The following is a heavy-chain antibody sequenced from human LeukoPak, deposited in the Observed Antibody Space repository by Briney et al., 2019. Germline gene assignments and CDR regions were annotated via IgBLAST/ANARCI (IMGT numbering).Heavy chain of an antibody. V-gene: IGHV3-23*01. D-gene: IGHD6-19*01. CDR3: ATYSSGWYRGFDS. CDR1: GFTFSSYA. J-gene: IGHJ4*02. Sequence: GGSLRLSCAASGFTFSSYAMTWVRQAPGKGLEWVSAISGGGRNTYYADSVKGRFTISRDNSKNTLYLQMNSLRAEDTAVYYCATYSSGWYRGFDSWGQGTLVTVSS. CDR2: ISGGGRNT.